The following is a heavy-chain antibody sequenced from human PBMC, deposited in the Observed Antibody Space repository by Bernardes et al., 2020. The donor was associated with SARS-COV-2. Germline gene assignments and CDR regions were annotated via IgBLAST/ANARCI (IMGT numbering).Heavy chain of an antibody. CDR1: GFTFRSSS. V-gene: IGHV3-21*06. CDR2: ISANGNFK. D-gene: IGHD1-7*01. CDR3: ARHRGVLGTTPDFDY. J-gene: IGHJ4*02. Sequence: VGALILSCGASGFTFRSSSMTWVRQSPGPALEWVSTISANGNFKYYADSVKGRFTISRDNPMNSLSLQMHSLRAEDTAVYYCARHRGVLGTTPDFDYWGQGTLVSVSS.